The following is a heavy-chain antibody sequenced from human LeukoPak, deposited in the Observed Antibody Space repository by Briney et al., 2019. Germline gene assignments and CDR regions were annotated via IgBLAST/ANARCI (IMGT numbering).Heavy chain of an antibody. D-gene: IGHD3-10*01. CDR3: ARDVGSYYALPDY. CDR1: GYTFTSYA. Sequence: ASVKVSCKASGYTFTSYAMHWVRQAPGQRLEWMGWINAGNGNTKYSQKFQGRVTITRDTSASTAYMELSSLRSEDTAVYYCARDVGSYYALPDYWGREPWSPSPQ. CDR2: INAGNGNT. V-gene: IGHV1-3*01. J-gene: IGHJ4*02.